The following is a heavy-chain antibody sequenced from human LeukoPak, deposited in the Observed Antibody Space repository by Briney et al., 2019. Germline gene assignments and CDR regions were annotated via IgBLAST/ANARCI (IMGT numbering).Heavy chain of an antibody. CDR3: AKGRFGELLGSDAFDI. J-gene: IGHJ3*02. CDR1: GFTFDDYA. D-gene: IGHD3-10*01. V-gene: IGHV3-9*01. CDR2: ISWNSGSI. Sequence: GGSLRLSCAASGFTFDDYAMHWVRQAPGKGLEWVSGISWNSGSIGYADSVKGRFTISRDNAKNSLYLQMSSLRAEDTALYYCAKGRFGELLGSDAFDIWGQGTMVTVSS.